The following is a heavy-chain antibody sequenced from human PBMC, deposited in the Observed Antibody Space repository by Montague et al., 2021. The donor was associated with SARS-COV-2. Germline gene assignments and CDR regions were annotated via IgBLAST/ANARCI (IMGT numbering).Heavy chain of an antibody. V-gene: IGHV4-4*07. CDR3: ARDAYYFGPGRENHGAFYP. CDR1: GASITPYGDSIGGYF. Sequence: SETLSLTCSVSGASITPYGDSIGGYFWSWIRQPAGKGLEWIGRIHANGNFDYNPSLNSRVSMSMDTSKQEFSMGLISVTAADTAVYYCARDAYYFGPGRENHGAFYPWGLGILVTVSS. CDR2: IHANGNF. D-gene: IGHD2/OR15-2a*01. J-gene: IGHJ5*02.